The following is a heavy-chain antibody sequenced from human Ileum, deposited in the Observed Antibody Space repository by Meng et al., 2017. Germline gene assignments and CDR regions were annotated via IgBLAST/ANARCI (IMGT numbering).Heavy chain of an antibody. D-gene: IGHD3-10*01. V-gene: IGHV4-34*01. CDR1: DGSFSGYF. CDR3: AGATIRTYYYGSGSYYFTK. Sequence: QVPLHRWGAGLLKPSETLSLTCAVYDGSFSGYFWSWIRQPPGQGLEWIGEINHSGSTNYNPSLKGRVTISVDTSKSQFSLRLNSVTAADTALYYCAGATIRTYYYGSGSYYFTKWGQGTLVTVSS. J-gene: IGHJ4*02. CDR2: INHSGST.